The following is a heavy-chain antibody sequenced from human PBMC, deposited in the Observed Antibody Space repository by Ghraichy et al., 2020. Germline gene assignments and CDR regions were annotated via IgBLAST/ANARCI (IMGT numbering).Heavy chain of an antibody. Sequence: SVKVSCKASGGTFSSYAISWVRQAPGQGLEWMGGIIPIFGTANYAQKFQGRVTITADESTSTAYMELSSLRSEDTAVYYCARDPVDSSGLGYWGQGTLVTVSS. CDR3: ARDPVDSSGLGY. D-gene: IGHD6-19*01. V-gene: IGHV1-69*13. CDR1: GGTFSSYA. J-gene: IGHJ4*02. CDR2: IIPIFGTA.